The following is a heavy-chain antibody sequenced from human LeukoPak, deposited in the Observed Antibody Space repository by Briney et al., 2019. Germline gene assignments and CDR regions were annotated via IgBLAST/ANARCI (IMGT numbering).Heavy chain of an antibody. CDR3: ANLGGTLVDY. CDR2: ISGGGDT. J-gene: IGHJ4*02. V-gene: IGHV3-53*01. Sequence: GGSLRLSCAASGFTVSSNYMSWVRQAPGKGLEWVSRISGGGDTFYAASVKGRFTISRDKSKCTRNLQMPSLRAEDTAIYYCANLGGTLVDYCGQGTLVTVSS. D-gene: IGHD3-16*01. CDR1: GFTVSSNY.